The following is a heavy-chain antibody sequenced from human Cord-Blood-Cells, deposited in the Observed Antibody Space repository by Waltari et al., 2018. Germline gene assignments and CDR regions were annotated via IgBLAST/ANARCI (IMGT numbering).Heavy chain of an antibody. D-gene: IGHD3-22*01. CDR3: ARVGDYDSSGYYAFDI. CDR1: GYTFTSYY. V-gene: IGHV1-46*01. Sequence: QVQLVQSGAEVKKPGASVKVSCKASGYTFTSYYMPWVRQAPGQGLEWKGIINPSGGSTSYAQKFQGRVTMTRDTSTSTVYMELSSLRSEDTAVYYCARVGDYDSSGYYAFDIWGQGTMVTVSS. J-gene: IGHJ3*02. CDR2: INPSGGST.